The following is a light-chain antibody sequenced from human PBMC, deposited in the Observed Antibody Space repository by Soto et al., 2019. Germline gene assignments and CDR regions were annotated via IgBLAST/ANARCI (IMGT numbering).Light chain of an antibody. V-gene: IGKV3-11*01. CDR3: QQRSDWPRA. CDR2: DAS. CDR1: QSVGTY. Sequence: EIVLTQSPATLSLSPGERATLSCRASQSVGTYLVWYQQKPGQAPRLLIYDASKRATGIPERFSGSGSGTDFTLTISSLEPVDFAVYYCQQRSDWPRAFGGGTKVEMK. J-gene: IGKJ4*01.